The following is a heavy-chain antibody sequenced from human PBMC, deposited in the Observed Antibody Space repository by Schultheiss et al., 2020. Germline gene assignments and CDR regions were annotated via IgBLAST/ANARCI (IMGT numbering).Heavy chain of an antibody. D-gene: IGHD3-16*02. CDR1: GFTFSGSA. Sequence: GGSLRLSCAASGFTFSGSAMHWVRQASGKGLEWVGRIRSKANSYATAYAASVKGRFTISRDDSKNTLYLQMNSLRDEDTAVYYCAKAPTFGGVIAKFDYWGQGTLVTVSS. CDR2: IRSKANSYAT. CDR3: AKAPTFGGVIAKFDY. V-gene: IGHV3-73*01. J-gene: IGHJ4*02.